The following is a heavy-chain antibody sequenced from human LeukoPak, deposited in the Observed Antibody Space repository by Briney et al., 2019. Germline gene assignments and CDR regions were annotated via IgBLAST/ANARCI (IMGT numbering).Heavy chain of an antibody. CDR3: ASTWGVATRGYYMDV. V-gene: IGHV3-30*04. Sequence: PGRSLRLSCAASGFTFSSYAMHWVRQAPGKGLEWVAVISYDGSNKYYTDSVKGRFTISRDNSKNTLYLQMNSLRAEDTAVYYCASTWGVATRGYYMDVWGKGTTVTVSS. D-gene: IGHD3-10*01. J-gene: IGHJ6*03. CDR2: ISYDGSNK. CDR1: GFTFSSYA.